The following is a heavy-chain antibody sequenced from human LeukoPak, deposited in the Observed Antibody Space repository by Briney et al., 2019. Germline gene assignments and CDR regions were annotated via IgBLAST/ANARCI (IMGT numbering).Heavy chain of an antibody. CDR1: GGSFSGYY. Sequence: SETLSLTCAVYGGSFSGYYWSWIRQPPGKGLEWIGEINHSGSTNYNPSLKSRVTLSVDTSKNQFSLKLSSVTAADTAVYYCARAYYDSSGYYPTYNWFDPWGQGTLVTVSS. CDR2: INHSGST. V-gene: IGHV4-34*01. CDR3: ARAYYDSSGYYPTYNWFDP. D-gene: IGHD3-22*01. J-gene: IGHJ5*02.